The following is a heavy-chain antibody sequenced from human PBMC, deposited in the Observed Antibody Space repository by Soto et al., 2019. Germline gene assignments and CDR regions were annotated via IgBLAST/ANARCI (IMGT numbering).Heavy chain of an antibody. V-gene: IGHV1-18*01. CDR3: ARDYPHSRDIVVRVTAPEYDY. Sequence: QVQLVQSGSEVKKPGASVKVSCKASGYTFSSYGINWMRQAPGQGLEWMGYISGYNGNTIYAQRLQGRVTMTTDTSTCTAYIELRSLRSDDTAVYYCARDYPHSRDIVVRVTAPEYDYWGQGTLVTVSS. CDR2: ISGYNGNT. D-gene: IGHD2-15*01. CDR1: GYTFSSYG. J-gene: IGHJ4*02.